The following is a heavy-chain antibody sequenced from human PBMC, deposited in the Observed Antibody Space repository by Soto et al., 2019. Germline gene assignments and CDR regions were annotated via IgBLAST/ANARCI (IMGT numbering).Heavy chain of an antibody. CDR2: IYHSGST. Sequence: LCGGSISSGGYSWSWIRQPPGKGLEWIGYIYHSGSTYYNPSLKSRVTISVDRSKNQFSLKLSSVTAADTAVYYCARQAQGGNPRRGAFDIWGQGTMVTVSS. J-gene: IGHJ3*02. CDR3: ARQAQGGNPRRGAFDI. CDR1: GGSISSGGYS. D-gene: IGHD2-15*01. V-gene: IGHV4-30-2*01.